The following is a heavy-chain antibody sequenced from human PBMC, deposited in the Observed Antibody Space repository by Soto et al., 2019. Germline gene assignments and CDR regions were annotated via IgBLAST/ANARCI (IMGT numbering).Heavy chain of an antibody. V-gene: IGHV3-33*01. Sequence: QVQLVESGGGVVQPGRSLRLSCAASGFTFSTYAIHWVRQAPGKGLEWVAVIWYDGSNKYYAASVKGRFTISRDNSKNTLYPQTDNRRADDTAVYYCARDERHYLDYWGQGTLVTVSS. J-gene: IGHJ4*02. CDR1: GFTFSTYA. CDR3: ARDERHYLDY. CDR2: IWYDGSNK.